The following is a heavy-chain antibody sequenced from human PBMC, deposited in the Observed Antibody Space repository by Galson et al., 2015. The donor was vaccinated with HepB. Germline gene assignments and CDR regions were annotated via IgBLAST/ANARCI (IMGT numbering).Heavy chain of an antibody. Sequence: SVKVSCKASGYTFTSYDINWVRQATGQGLEWMGWMNPNSGNTGYAQKFQGRVTMTRNTSISTAYMELSSLRSEDTAVYYCAGGRSVGYCSSTSCYTWGWFDPWGQGTLVTVSS. CDR1: GYTFTSYD. D-gene: IGHD2-2*02. J-gene: IGHJ5*02. V-gene: IGHV1-8*01. CDR2: MNPNSGNT. CDR3: AGGRSVGYCSSTSCYTWGWFDP.